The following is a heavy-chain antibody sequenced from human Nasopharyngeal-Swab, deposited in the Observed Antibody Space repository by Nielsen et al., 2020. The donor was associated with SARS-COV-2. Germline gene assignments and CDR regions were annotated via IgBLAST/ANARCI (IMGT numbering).Heavy chain of an antibody. V-gene: IGHV4-34*01. D-gene: IGHD3-22*01. CDR2: INHSGST. J-gene: IGHJ6*02. Sequence: WIRQPPGKGLEWIGEINHSGSTNYNPSLKSRVTISVDTSKNQFCLKLSSVTAADTAVYYCARGTVYYYDSSGYYYYYYYGMDVWGQGTTVTVSS. CDR3: ARGTVYYYDSSGYYYYYYYGMDV.